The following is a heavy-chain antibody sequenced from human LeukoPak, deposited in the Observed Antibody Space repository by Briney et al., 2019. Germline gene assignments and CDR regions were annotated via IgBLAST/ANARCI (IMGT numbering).Heavy chain of an antibody. D-gene: IGHD2-2*01. J-gene: IGHJ4*02. CDR1: GFSLSTSGTC. V-gene: IGHV2-70*01. CDR2: IDWDDDK. Sequence: SGPTLVKPTQTLTLTCTFSGFSLSTSGTCVSWIRQPPGKALEWLALIDWDDDKYYSTSLKTRLTISKDTSKTQVVLTMTNMDPVDTATYYCARIPRYCSSTSFGDSSDYWGQGTLVTVSS. CDR3: ARIPRYCSSTSFGDSSDY.